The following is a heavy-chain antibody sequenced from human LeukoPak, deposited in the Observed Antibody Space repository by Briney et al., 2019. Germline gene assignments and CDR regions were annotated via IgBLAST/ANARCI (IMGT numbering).Heavy chain of an antibody. D-gene: IGHD6-13*01. CDR3: ARDQMLYSSSLDY. V-gene: IGHV3-23*01. J-gene: IGHJ4*02. CDR1: GFTFSSYA. CDR2: ISGSGGST. Sequence: GGSLRLSCAASGFTFSSYAMSWVRQAPGKGLEWASAISGSGGSTYYADSVKGRFTISRDNSKNTLYLQMNSLRAEDTAVYYCARDQMLYSSSLDYWGQGTLVTVSS.